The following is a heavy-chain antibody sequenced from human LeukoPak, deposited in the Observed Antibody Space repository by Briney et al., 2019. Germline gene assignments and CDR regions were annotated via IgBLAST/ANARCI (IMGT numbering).Heavy chain of an antibody. CDR3: AKQLGYCSDGSCYFPY. CDR1: GFTFSSSA. J-gene: IGHJ4*02. V-gene: IGHV3-23*01. D-gene: IGHD2-15*01. Sequence: GGSLRLSCEASGFTFSSSAMSWVRQAPGKGLEWVSAISNNGGYTYYVDSVQGRFTISRDNSKSTLCLQMNSLRAEDTAVYYCAKQLGYCSDGSCYFPYWGQGTLVTVSS. CDR2: ISNNGGYT.